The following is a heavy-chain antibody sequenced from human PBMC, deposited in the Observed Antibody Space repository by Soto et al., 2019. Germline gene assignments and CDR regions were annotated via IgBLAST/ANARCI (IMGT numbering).Heavy chain of an antibody. CDR1: GGSISSYY. Sequence: QVQLQESGPGLVKPSETLSLTCTVSGGSISSYYWSWIRQPPGKGLEWIGYIYYSGSTNYNPSLKRRVTISVDTSKNQFSLKLSSVTAADTAVYYCARRYYDFWSGYYNRGWFDPWGQGTLVTVSS. CDR3: ARRYYDFWSGYYNRGWFDP. CDR2: IYYSGST. D-gene: IGHD3-3*01. J-gene: IGHJ5*02. V-gene: IGHV4-59*08.